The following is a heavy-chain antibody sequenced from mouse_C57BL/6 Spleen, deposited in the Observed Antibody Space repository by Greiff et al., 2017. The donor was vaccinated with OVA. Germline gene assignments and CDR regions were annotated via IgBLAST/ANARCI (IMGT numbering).Heavy chain of an antibody. CDR3: ASGYGSSYEDYFDY. J-gene: IGHJ2*01. D-gene: IGHD1-1*01. V-gene: IGHV5-4*03. CDR2: ISDGGSYT. CDR1: GFTFSSYA. Sequence: EVMLVESGGGLVKPGGSLKLSCAASGFTFSSYAMSWVRQTPEKRLEWVATISDGGSYTYYPDNVKGRFTISRDNAKNNLYLQMSHLKSEDTAMYYCASGYGSSYEDYFDYWGQGTTLTVSS.